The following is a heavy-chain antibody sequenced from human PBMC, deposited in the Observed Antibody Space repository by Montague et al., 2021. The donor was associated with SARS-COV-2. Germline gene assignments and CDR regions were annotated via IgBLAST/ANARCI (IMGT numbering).Heavy chain of an antibody. Sequence: ETLSLTCTVSNGSINSYYWSWVRQPAGKRLEWIGYIYYRGSTNYNPSLESRVTMSIDTSKNQFSLKLRSVTAADTAVYFCAREGLHNWFDPWGQGTLVIVSS. CDR1: NGSINSYY. V-gene: IGHV4-59*01. CDR3: AREGLHNWFDP. CDR2: IYYRGST. J-gene: IGHJ5*02.